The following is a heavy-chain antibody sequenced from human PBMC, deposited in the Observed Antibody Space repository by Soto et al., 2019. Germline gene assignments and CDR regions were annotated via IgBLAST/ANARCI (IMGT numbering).Heavy chain of an antibody. J-gene: IGHJ5*02. Sequence: SETLSLTCAVSGYSISSGYYWGWIRQPPGKGLEWIGSIYHSGSTYYNPSLKSRVTISVDTSKNQFSLKLSSVTAADTAVYYCAREYRKIGYCSSTSCPPGFDPWGQGTLVTVSS. CDR2: IYHSGST. CDR3: AREYRKIGYCSSTSCPPGFDP. V-gene: IGHV4-38-2*02. D-gene: IGHD2-2*01. CDR1: GYSISSGYY.